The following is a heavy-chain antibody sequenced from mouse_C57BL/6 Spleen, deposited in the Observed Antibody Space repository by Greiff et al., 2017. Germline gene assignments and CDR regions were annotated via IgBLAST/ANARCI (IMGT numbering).Heavy chain of an antibody. Sequence: EVKLVESEGGLVQPGSSMKLSCTASGFTFSDYYMAWVRQVPEKGLEWVANINYDGSSTYYLDSLKSRFIISRDNAKNILYLQMSSLKSEDTATYYCARESYGSSWEFDVWGTGTTVTVSS. D-gene: IGHD1-1*01. CDR3: ARESYGSSWEFDV. CDR1: GFTFSDYY. V-gene: IGHV5-16*01. J-gene: IGHJ1*03. CDR2: INYDGSST.